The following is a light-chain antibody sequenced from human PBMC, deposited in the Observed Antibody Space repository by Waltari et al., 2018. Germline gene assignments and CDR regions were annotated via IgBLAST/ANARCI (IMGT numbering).Light chain of an antibody. Sequence: DIVMTQSPDSLAVSLGERATINCKSSQSVLYSSTNYNYLAWYQQKLGQPPKLLIYWASTRESGVPDRFSGSGSGTDFNFTISSLQAEDVAVYHCQQYYSTPPTFGQGTKVEIK. CDR3: QQYYSTPPT. V-gene: IGKV4-1*01. CDR1: QSVLYSSTNYNY. CDR2: WAS. J-gene: IGKJ1*01.